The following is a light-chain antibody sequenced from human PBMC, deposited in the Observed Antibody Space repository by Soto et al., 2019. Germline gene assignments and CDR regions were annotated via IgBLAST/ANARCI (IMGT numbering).Light chain of an antibody. CDR3: MQITQLPYT. CDR1: QSLLHSDGKTY. J-gene: IGKJ2*01. V-gene: IGKV2D-29*01. CDR2: EVS. Sequence: DIVMTQSPLSLSVTPGQPASISCSQSLLHSDGKTYLNWYVQKPGQPPQLLIYEVSNRFSGVPDRFSGSGSGTDFTLKISRVEAEDVGVYYCMQITQLPYTFRQGTKLEIK.